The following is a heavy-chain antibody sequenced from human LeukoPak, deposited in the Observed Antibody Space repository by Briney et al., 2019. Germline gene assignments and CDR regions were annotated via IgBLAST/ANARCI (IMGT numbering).Heavy chain of an antibody. CDR2: ISGDGGST. CDR3: AKDSGGYDFWSGYQYFDY. CDR1: GLTFDDYA. J-gene: IGHJ4*02. V-gene: IGHV3-43*02. D-gene: IGHD3-3*01. Sequence: GGSLRLSCAASGLTFDDYAMHWVRQAQGKGLEWVSLISGDGGSTYYADSVKGRFTISRDNSKNSLYLQMNSLRTEDTALYYCAKDSGGYDFWSGYQYFDYWGQGTLVTVSS.